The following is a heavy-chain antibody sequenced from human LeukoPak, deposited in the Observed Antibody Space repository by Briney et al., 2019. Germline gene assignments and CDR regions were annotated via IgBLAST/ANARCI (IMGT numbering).Heavy chain of an antibody. Sequence: PGGSLRLSCAASGFTFSSYAMSWVRQAPGKGLEWVSAISGSGGSTYYADSVKGRFTTSRDNSKNTLYLQMNSLRAEDTAVYYCAKTRVHYSGSYYLDYWGQGTLVTVSS. V-gene: IGHV3-23*01. CDR3: AKTRVHYSGSYYLDY. CDR1: GFTFSSYA. D-gene: IGHD1-26*01. J-gene: IGHJ4*02. CDR2: ISGSGGST.